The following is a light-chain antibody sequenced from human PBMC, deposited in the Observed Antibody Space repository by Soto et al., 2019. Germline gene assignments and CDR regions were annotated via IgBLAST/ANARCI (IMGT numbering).Light chain of an antibody. J-gene: IGKJ4*01. Sequence: LAAVSLLPNDCVSRCGRDSQYINTRLAWYQHRPGQAPRLLIYQTSIRAAGIPARFSSSGTGTDFTLTFGDVQPEDLPVYYRNQPPSWPRTFGEGTKVDIK. CDR2: QTS. CDR1: QYINTR. V-gene: IGKV3D-11*01. CDR3: NQPPSWPRT.